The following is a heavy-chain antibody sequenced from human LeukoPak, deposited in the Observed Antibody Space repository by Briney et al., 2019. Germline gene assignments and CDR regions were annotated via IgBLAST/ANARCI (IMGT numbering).Heavy chain of an antibody. CDR3: ATGYSSGWYGTIHFDY. Sequence: ASVKVSCKVSGYTLTELSMHWVRQAPGKGLEWMGGFDPEDGETIYAQKFQGRVTMTEDTSTDTAYMELSSLRSEDTVVYYCATGYSSGWYGTIHFDYWGQGTLVTVSS. D-gene: IGHD6-19*01. CDR1: GYTLTELS. CDR2: FDPEDGET. V-gene: IGHV1-24*01. J-gene: IGHJ4*02.